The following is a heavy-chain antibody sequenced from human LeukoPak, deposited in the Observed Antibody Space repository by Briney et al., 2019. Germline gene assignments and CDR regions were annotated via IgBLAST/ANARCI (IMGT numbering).Heavy chain of an antibody. CDR1: GFGFSSYA. CDR3: AKVRLLGALDDAFDV. CDR2: IRHDGSHH. J-gene: IGHJ3*01. V-gene: IGHV3-30*02. Sequence: GGSLRLSCAASGFGFSSYAMHWVRQAPGKGLEWVAFIRHDGSHHYHGDSVKGRLTISRDNSKNTLYLEMTSLRPEDTAVYYCAKVRLLGALDDAFDVWGQGTMVTV. D-gene: IGHD3-16*01.